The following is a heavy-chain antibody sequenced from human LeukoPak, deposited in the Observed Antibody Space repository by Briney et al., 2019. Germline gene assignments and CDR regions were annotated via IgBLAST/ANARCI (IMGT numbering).Heavy chain of an antibody. J-gene: IGHJ4*02. V-gene: IGHV3-48*03. Sequence: PGGSLRLSCAASGFTFSSYEMNWVRQAPGKGLEWVSYISGSGSVIYYADSVKGRFTISRDNAKDSLYLQVNSLRAEDTALYYCARHLYGGDYWGQGTLVTVSS. CDR3: ARHLYGGDY. CDR2: ISGSGSVI. CDR1: GFTFSSYE. D-gene: IGHD4-17*01.